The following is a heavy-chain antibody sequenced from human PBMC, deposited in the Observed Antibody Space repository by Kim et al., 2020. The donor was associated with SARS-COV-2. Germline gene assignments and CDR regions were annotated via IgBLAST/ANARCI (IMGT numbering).Heavy chain of an antibody. J-gene: IGHJ6*02. V-gene: IGHV3-23*01. D-gene: IGHD3-10*01. CDR2: ISGSGGST. CDR3: ATLTIIYYYGMDV. Sequence: GGSLRLSCAASGFTFSSYAMSWVRQAPGKGLEWVSAISGSGGSTYYADSVKGRFTISRDNSKNTLYLQMNSLRAEDTAVYYCATLTIIYYYGMDVWGQGTTVTVSS. CDR1: GFTFSSYA.